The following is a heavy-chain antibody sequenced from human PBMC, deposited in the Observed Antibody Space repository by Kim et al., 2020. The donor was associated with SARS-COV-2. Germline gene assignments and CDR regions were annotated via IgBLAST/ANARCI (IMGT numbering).Heavy chain of an antibody. CDR2: INHSGST. Sequence: SETLSLTCAVYGGSFSGYYWSWIRQPPGKGLEWIGEINHSGSTNYNPSLKSRVTISVDTSKNQFSLKLSSVTAADTAVYYCARVPFITMVRGVIRDWGQGTLVTVSS. CDR3: ARVPFITMVRGVIRD. D-gene: IGHD3-10*01. J-gene: IGHJ4*02. CDR1: GGSFSGYY. V-gene: IGHV4-34*01.